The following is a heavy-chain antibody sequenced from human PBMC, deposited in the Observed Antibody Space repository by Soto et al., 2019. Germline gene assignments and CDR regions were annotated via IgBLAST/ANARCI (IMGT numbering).Heavy chain of an antibody. J-gene: IGHJ6*02. Sequence: GASVKVSCKASGGTFSSYAISWVRQAPGQGLEWMGGIIPIFGTANYAQKFQGRVTITADESTSTAYMELSSLRSEDTAVYYCARGAAAAGTYGMDVWGQGTTVTVSS. CDR1: GGTFSSYA. CDR2: IIPIFGTA. D-gene: IGHD6-13*01. V-gene: IGHV1-69*13. CDR3: ARGAAAAGTYGMDV.